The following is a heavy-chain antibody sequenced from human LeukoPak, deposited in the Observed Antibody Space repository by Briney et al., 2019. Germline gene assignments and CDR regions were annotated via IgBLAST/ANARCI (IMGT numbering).Heavy chain of an antibody. CDR3: ARDYYYDSGGYPPRAFDI. V-gene: IGHV3-23*01. J-gene: IGHJ3*02. CDR2: ISGSGGST. Sequence: PGGSLRLSCAASGFTFSSYAMSWARQAPGKGLEWVSAISGSGGSTYYADSVKGRFTISRDNSKNTLYLQMNSLRAEDTAVYYCARDYYYDSGGYPPRAFDIWGQGTMVTVSS. CDR1: GFTFSSYA. D-gene: IGHD3-22*01.